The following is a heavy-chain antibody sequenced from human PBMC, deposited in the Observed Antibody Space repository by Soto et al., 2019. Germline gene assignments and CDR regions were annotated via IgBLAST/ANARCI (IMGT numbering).Heavy chain of an antibody. J-gene: IGHJ6*01. CDR3: VRQLEGGPGGVDL. V-gene: IGHV3-13*01. CDR1: GFTFSNYD. D-gene: IGHD3-3*01. Sequence: EVQLVESGGGLVQPGGSLRLSCAASGFTFSNYDMHWVRQVTGKGLEWVSGITTAGDTYYPGSVKGRFTLSREKAKKSLYRYMHSLGAADTSVYYCVRQLEGGPGGVDLSGPGTTVTVVS. CDR2: ITTAGDT.